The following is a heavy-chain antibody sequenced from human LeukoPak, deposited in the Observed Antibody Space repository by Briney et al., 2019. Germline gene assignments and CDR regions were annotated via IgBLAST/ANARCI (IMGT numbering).Heavy chain of an antibody. V-gene: IGHV3-30*09. CDR3: ARGREGITMVRGVLDY. CDR2: ISYDGSNK. J-gene: IGHJ4*02. CDR1: GFTFSSYA. D-gene: IGHD3-10*01. Sequence: GGSLRLSCAASGFTFSSYAMHWVRQAPGKGLEWVAVISYDGSNKYYADSVKGRFAISRDNSKNTLYLQMNSLRAEDTAVYYCARGREGITMVRGVLDYWGQGTLVTVSS.